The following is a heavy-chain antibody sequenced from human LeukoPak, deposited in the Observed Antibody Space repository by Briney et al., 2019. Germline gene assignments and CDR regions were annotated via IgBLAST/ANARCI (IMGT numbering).Heavy chain of an antibody. J-gene: IGHJ4*02. D-gene: IGHD2-15*01. CDR1: GFTFSSYA. V-gene: IGHV3-23*01. CDR2: ISGSGGST. CDR3: AHPGYCSGGSCYDY. Sequence: GGSLRLSCAASGFTFSSYAMSWVRQAPGKGLEWVSAISGSGGSTYYADSVKGRFTISRDDSKNTPYLQMNSLRAEDTAVYYCAHPGYCSGGSCYDYWGQGTLVTVSS.